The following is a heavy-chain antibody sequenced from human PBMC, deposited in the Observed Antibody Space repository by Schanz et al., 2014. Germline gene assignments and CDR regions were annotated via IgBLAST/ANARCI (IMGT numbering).Heavy chain of an antibody. D-gene: IGHD1-1*01. V-gene: IGHV4-34*04. CDR1: GGSLSGYF. J-gene: IGHJ6*03. CDR2: IGHSGNT. CDR3: ARQGTTSFQYYMDV. Sequence: QVQLQESGPGLVKPSETLSLTCAVYGGSLSGYFWSWIRQPPGKGLEWIGDIGHSGNTKDNPSLKSRATISADTSKNHFSLKLTSVAAADTAVYYCARQGTTSFQYYMDVWGEGTSVFVS.